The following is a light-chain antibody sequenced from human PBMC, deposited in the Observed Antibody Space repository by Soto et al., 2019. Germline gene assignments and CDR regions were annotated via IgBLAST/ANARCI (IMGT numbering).Light chain of an antibody. J-gene: IGLJ1*01. CDR3: CSYAGGSTYV. V-gene: IGLV2-23*01. CDR1: SSDVGNFNL. CDR2: EAN. Sequence: QAALTQRASVSGSPGQSITISCTGTSSDVGNFNLVSWYQQHPGKAPKLMIYEANKRPSGVSSRFSGSKSGNTASLTISGLRSEDEADYHCCSYAGGSTYVFGTGTKVTVL.